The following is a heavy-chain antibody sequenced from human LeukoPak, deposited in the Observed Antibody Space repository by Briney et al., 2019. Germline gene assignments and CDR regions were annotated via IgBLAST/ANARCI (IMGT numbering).Heavy chain of an antibody. J-gene: IGHJ6*03. D-gene: IGHD2-15*01. V-gene: IGHV3-7*01. Sequence: GGSLRLSCAASGFSFTTYWMGWVRQAPGKGLEWVANIKQDGTEKYYVDSVMGRFTISRDNAKNSLYLQMNSRRAEDTAVYYCARVPRGYSGYDHCSGGSCYFLPYYYYYYMDVWGNGTTVTISS. CDR2: IKQDGTEK. CDR1: GFSFTTYW. CDR3: ARVPRGYSGYDHCSGGSCYFLPYYYYYYMDV.